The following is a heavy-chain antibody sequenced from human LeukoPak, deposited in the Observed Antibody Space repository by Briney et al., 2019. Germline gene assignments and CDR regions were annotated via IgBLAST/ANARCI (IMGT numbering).Heavy chain of an antibody. J-gene: IGHJ4*02. CDR1: GDSINSLDL. CDR3: AGLVGRYSSDLYYYYFDY. CDR2: MYLSGTT. Sequence: SETLSLTCTVSGDSINSLDLWSWVRQPPGKGLEWIGEMYLSGTTHSNPSVKSRVTISIDKSKNQFFLNLSSVTAADTAVYYCAGLVGRYSSDLYYYYFDYWGQGTLVTVSS. D-gene: IGHD1-26*01. V-gene: IGHV4-4*02.